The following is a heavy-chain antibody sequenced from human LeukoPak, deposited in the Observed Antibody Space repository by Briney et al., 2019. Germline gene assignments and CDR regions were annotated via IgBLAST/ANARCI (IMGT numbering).Heavy chain of an antibody. CDR1: EFIFTNYG. CDR3: AKHNWNDGGFDY. J-gene: IGHJ4*02. V-gene: IGHV3-23*01. D-gene: IGHD1-20*01. CDR2: ISGSGGST. Sequence: PGGSLRLSCIASEFIFTNYGIHWVRQAPGKGLEWVSAISGSGGSTYYADSVKGRFTISRDNSKDTLYLQMNSLRAEDTAVYYCAKHNWNDGGFDYWGQGTLVTVSS.